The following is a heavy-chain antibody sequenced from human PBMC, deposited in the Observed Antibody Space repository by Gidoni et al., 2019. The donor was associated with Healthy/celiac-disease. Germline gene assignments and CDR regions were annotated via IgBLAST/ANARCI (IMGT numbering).Heavy chain of an antibody. D-gene: IGHD3-3*01. CDR1: GYSISSGYY. V-gene: IGHV4-38-2*01. CDR2: IYHSGST. Sequence: QVQLQESGPGLVKPSETLSLTCAVSGYSISSGYYWGWIRQPPGKGLEWIGSIYHSGSTYYNPSLKSRVTISVDTSKNQFSLKLSSVTAADTAVYYCAGVLRFLEWLGWFDPWGQGTLVTVSS. CDR3: AGVLRFLEWLGWFDP. J-gene: IGHJ5*02.